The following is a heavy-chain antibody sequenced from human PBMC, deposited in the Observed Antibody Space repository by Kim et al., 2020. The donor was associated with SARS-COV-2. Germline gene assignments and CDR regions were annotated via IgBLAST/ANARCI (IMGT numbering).Heavy chain of an antibody. CDR1: GFTFSEYA. CDR2: TTRSGDGS. V-gene: IGHV3-64D*06. CDR3: VKYRRNYGAVL. J-gene: IGHJ4*02. D-gene: IGHD1-7*01. Sequence: GGSLRLSCSGSGFTFSEYAIHWVRRSPGKGLEYVSATTRSGDGSFYADSVEGRFTVSRDNSNNTLYLQMNSLRVEDTSVYYCVKYRRNYGAVLWGQGTLVIVSS.